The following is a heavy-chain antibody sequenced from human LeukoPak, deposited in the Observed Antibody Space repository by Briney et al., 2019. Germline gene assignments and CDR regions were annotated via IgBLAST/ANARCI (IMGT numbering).Heavy chain of an antibody. Sequence: SETLSLTCTVSGGSITSYYWSWIRQPPGKGLEWIGYIYYSGNTKYNPSLKSRVTISVDTSKNQLSLKLSSVTAADTAVYYCARDSMITFGGTHYMDVWGKGTTVTVSS. CDR1: GGSITSYY. CDR2: IYYSGNT. J-gene: IGHJ6*03. D-gene: IGHD3-16*01. CDR3: ARDSMITFGGTHYMDV. V-gene: IGHV4-59*12.